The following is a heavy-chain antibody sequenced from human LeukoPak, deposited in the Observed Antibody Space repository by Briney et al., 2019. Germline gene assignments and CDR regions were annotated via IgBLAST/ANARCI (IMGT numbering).Heavy chain of an antibody. Sequence: GGSLRLSCAASGFTFSAFGMHWVRQAPGKGLEWVAVISSDGTNKYYTDSVKGRFTISRDNSKNTLYMQMNSLSAEDTAVYSCAKSRLYSSGSADYWGQGTLVTVSS. V-gene: IGHV3-30*18. CDR3: AKSRLYSSGSADY. J-gene: IGHJ4*02. CDR1: GFTFSAFG. D-gene: IGHD6-19*01. CDR2: ISSDGTNK.